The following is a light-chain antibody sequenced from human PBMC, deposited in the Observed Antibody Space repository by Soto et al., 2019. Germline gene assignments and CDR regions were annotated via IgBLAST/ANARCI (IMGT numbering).Light chain of an antibody. Sequence: QSALTQPASGSGSPGQSITISCTGTSSDVGGYNYVSWYQQHPGKAPKLMIYDVSNRPSGVSNRFSGSKSGNTASLTISGLQAEDEADYYCSSYTSSSTPCVFGTGTKLTLL. CDR3: SSYTSSSTPCV. CDR1: SSDVGGYNY. CDR2: DVS. V-gene: IGLV2-14*01. J-gene: IGLJ1*01.